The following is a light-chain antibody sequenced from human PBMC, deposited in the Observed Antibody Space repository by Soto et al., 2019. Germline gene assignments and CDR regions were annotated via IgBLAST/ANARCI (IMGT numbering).Light chain of an antibody. CDR1: QSVSSN. CDR3: QQYNNWPLT. J-gene: IGKJ4*01. Sequence: EIVMTQSPATLSVSPGERATLSGRASQSVSSNLASYQQKPGQAPRLLIYGASTRATGIPARFSGSGSGTEFTLTISSLQSEDFAVYYCQQYNNWPLTFGGGTKVEIK. V-gene: IGKV3-15*01. CDR2: GAS.